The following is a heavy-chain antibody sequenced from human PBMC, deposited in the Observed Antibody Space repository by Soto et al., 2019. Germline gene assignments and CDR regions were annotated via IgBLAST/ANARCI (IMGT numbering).Heavy chain of an antibody. CDR3: ARLGPLSGDYGGGFDY. V-gene: IGHV4-39*01. CDR2: IYYSGST. CDR1: GGSISSSSYY. J-gene: IGHJ4*02. D-gene: IGHD4-17*01. Sequence: PSETLSLTCTVSGGSISSSSYYWGWIRQPPGKGLEWIGSIYYSGSTYYNPSLKSRVTISVDTSKNQFSLKLSSVTAADTAVYYCARLGPLSGDYGGGFDYCGQGTLVTVSS.